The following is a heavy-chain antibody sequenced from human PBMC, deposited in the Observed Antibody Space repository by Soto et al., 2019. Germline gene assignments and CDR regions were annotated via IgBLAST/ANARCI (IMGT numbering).Heavy chain of an antibody. Sequence: SETLSLTCPVSGCSIISYYWSWIRQPPGKGLEWIGYIYYSGSTNYNPSLKSRVTISVDTSKNQFSLKLSSVTAADTAVYYCARDKVGGGFDYWGQGTLVTVSS. CDR1: GCSIISYY. CDR3: ARDKVGGGFDY. CDR2: IYYSGST. J-gene: IGHJ4*02. D-gene: IGHD3-16*01. V-gene: IGHV4-59*01.